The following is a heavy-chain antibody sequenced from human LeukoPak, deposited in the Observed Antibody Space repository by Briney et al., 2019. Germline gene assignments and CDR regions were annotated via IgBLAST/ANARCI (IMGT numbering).Heavy chain of an antibody. D-gene: IGHD3-10*01. CDR2: ISGSGNST. CDR1: GFTFSNAW. CDR3: AKDSPLLWFGEFRRLQWNY. Sequence: GGSLRLSCAASGFTFSNAWMSWVRQAPGKGLEWVSTISGSGNSTYYADSVKGRFTISRDNSKNTMYLQMNSLRVEDTAVYYCAKDSPLLWFGEFRRLQWNYWGQGTLVTVSS. V-gene: IGHV3-23*01. J-gene: IGHJ4*02.